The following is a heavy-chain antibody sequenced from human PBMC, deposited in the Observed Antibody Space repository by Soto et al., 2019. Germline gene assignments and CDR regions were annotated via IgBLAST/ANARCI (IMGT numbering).Heavy chain of an antibody. CDR1: GFTFSSYG. D-gene: IGHD3-22*01. CDR3: ARDYYDSRGYYYNKEYYYYGMDV. Sequence: QVQLVESGGGVVQPGRSLRLSCAASGFTFSSYGMHWVRQAPGKGLEWVAVIWYDGSNKYYADSVKGRFTISRDNSKNTLYLQMNSLRAEDTAVYYCARDYYDSRGYYYNKEYYYYGMDVWGQGTTVTVSS. V-gene: IGHV3-33*01. CDR2: IWYDGSNK. J-gene: IGHJ6*02.